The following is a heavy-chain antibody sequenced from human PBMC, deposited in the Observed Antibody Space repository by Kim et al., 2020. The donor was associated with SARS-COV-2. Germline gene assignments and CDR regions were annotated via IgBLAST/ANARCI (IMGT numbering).Heavy chain of an antibody. D-gene: IGHD5-12*01. CDR2: INSSGGTR. CDR1: GYTFSDSY. J-gene: IGHJ4*02. Sequence: ASVKVSCKASGYTFSDSYIHWVRQAPGQGLEWMGRINSSGGTRTYAQKFQGRLTLTSDTSTTTVHMELSSLTSEDTAVYYFVKSLGGIGYSGYDFGYWGQGTLVTVSS. CDR3: VKSLGGIGYSGYDFGY. V-gene: IGHV1-46*01.